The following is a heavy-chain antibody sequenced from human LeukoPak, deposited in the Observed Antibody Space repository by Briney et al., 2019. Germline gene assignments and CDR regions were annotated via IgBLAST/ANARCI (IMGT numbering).Heavy chain of an antibody. Sequence: GGSLRLSCAASGFTFSSYGMHWVRQAPGKGLEWVAVIWYDGSNKYYADSVKGRFTISRDNSKNTLYLQMNSLRAEDTAVYYCARDSYYYESSGYHNWFDPWGQGTLVTVSS. CDR3: ARDSYYYESSGYHNWFDP. CDR1: GFTFSSYG. J-gene: IGHJ5*02. V-gene: IGHV3-33*01. D-gene: IGHD3-22*01. CDR2: IWYDGSNK.